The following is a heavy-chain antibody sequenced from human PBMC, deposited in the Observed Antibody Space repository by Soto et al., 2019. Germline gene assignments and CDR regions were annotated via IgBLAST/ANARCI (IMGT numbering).Heavy chain of an antibody. CDR3: SGGVGDAF. J-gene: IGHJ4*02. D-gene: IGHD1-26*01. V-gene: IGHV3-7*04. Sequence: EVHLVEAGGGLVQTGGSLRLSCAIFESTVSRDWMNWVRQAPGKGLEWVAHINQDGSERYYVESVKGRFTISRDNGKKSFYLQMNSRRPAKTAMYYFSGGVGDAFWGQGTLVTVSS. CDR1: ESTVSRDW. CDR2: INQDGSER.